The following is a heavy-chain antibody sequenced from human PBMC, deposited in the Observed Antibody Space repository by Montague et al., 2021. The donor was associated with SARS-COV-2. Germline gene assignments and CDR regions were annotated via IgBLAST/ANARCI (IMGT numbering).Heavy chain of an antibody. CDR2: VLYNKST. D-gene: IGHD2-8*01. V-gene: IGHV4-59*08. CDR3: VRRPHSDGFNGPPDF. Sequence: SETLSFTCTVSGVSVTDNYWCWVRQPPGKGLEWVGDVLYNKSTNFNPSLKSRVAISVDTSKNQFYLRLTSVTAADTAFYYCVRRPHSDGFNGPPDFWDQGTLVTVSS. CDR1: GVSVTDNY. J-gene: IGHJ4*02.